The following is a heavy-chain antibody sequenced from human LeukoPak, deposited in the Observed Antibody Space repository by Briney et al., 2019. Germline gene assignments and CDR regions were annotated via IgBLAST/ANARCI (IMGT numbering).Heavy chain of an antibody. CDR3: ARVDYDSSDYYYWYFDL. CDR1: GFTFSTYW. V-gene: IGHV3-7*05. J-gene: IGHJ2*01. Sequence: GGSLRLSCVASGFTFSTYWVSWVRQAPGKGLEWVANIKQDGSEKYYVDSLKGRFTISRDNAKNSLFLQMDSLRAEDTAVYYCARVDYDSSDYYYWYFDLWGRGTLVTVSS. D-gene: IGHD3-22*01. CDR2: IKQDGSEK.